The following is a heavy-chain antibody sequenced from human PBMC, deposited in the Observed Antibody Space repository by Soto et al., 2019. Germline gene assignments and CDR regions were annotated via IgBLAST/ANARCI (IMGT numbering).Heavy chain of an antibody. Sequence: EVQLLESGGGLVQPGGSLRLSCAASGCTFSSYAMSWVRQAPGKGLEWVSAISGSGGSTYYADSVKGRFTISRDNSKNTMYLQKNSLRAEDTAVYTCARDNNAWNGALAYWGQGTLLTVSS. CDR1: GCTFSSYA. CDR2: ISGSGGST. V-gene: IGHV3-23*01. J-gene: IGHJ4*02. D-gene: IGHD1-1*01. CDR3: ARDNNAWNGALAY.